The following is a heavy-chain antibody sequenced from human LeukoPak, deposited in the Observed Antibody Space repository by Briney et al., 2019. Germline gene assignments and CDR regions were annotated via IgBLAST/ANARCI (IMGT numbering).Heavy chain of an antibody. CDR1: GVTVSSNY. Sequence: GGSLRLSCVASGVTVSSNYMSWVRQAPGKGLEWVSVIYSGGSSYYADSVKGRFTISRDNSKNTLYFQMNSLRAEDTAVYYCAREAAAHYYYYGMDVWGQGTTVTVSS. V-gene: IGHV3-66*02. CDR3: AREAAAHYYYYGMDV. J-gene: IGHJ6*02. CDR2: IYSGGSS. D-gene: IGHD6-13*01.